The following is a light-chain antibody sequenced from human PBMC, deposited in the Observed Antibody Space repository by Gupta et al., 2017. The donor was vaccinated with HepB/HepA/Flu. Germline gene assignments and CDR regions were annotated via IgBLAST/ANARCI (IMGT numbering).Light chain of an antibody. CDR2: DVN. Sequence: QSALTQPASVSGSPGQSITISCTGTTSDIGGYNFVSWYPRHPGEAPKLIIYDVNKRPSGVSNRFSGSKSGNTASLTISGRQAEDEGDYFCRSDTHSTILVFGGGTKLTVL. J-gene: IGLJ3*02. CDR1: TSDIGGYNF. CDR3: RSDTHSTILV. V-gene: IGLV2-14*03.